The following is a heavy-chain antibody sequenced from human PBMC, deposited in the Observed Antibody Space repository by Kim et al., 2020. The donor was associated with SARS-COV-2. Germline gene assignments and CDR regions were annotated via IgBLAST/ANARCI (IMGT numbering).Heavy chain of an antibody. J-gene: IGHJ6*02. CDR3: AKDHFAPTTVIDYYYYGMDV. Sequence: FTISRDNAKNTLYLQMNSLRAEDTAVYYCAKDHFAPTTVIDYYYYGMDVWGQGTTVTVSS. D-gene: IGHD4-4*01. V-gene: IGHV3-23*01.